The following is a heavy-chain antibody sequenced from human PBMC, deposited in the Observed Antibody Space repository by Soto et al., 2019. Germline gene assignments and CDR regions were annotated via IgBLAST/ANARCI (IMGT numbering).Heavy chain of an antibody. CDR2: ISAYNGNT. Sequence: ASVKVSCKASGYTFTSYGISWVRQAPGQGLEWMGWISAYNGNTNYAQKLQGRVTMTTDTSTSTAYMELRSLRSDDTAVYYCAGAVYYDFWSGYYTDYYYGMDVWGQGTTVTVSS. J-gene: IGHJ6*02. D-gene: IGHD3-3*01. V-gene: IGHV1-18*01. CDR3: AGAVYYDFWSGYYTDYYYGMDV. CDR1: GYTFTSYG.